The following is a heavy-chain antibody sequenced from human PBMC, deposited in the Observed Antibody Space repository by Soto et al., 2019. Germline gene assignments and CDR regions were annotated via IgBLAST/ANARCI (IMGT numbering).Heavy chain of an antibody. CDR3: ARQVGDGSSWYGTYYYYYMDV. J-gene: IGHJ6*03. D-gene: IGHD6-13*01. CDR2: IHHSGDT. V-gene: IGHV4-4*02. CDR1: GDPISSHDW. Sequence: PSETLSLTCAVSGDPISSHDWWSWVRQPPKKGLEWIAEIHHSGDTNYNPSLMSRATISVDNSKNQFTLNLNSVTAADTAVYYCARQVGDGSSWYGTYYYYYMDVWGKGTTVTVSS.